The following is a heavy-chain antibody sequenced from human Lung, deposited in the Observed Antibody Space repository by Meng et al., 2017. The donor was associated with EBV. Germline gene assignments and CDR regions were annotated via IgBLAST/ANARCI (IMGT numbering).Heavy chain of an antibody. CDR3: ARTNYGDYNWFDP. Sequence: VRPEEAGPRSGKASQTLFLTCTVSGGSLSSGGFYWSWLRQHPGKGLEWIGYINYSGSTYYNPSLRSRVAISIDTSKNQFSLKLTSVTAADTAVYFCARTNYGDYNWFDPWGQGTLVTVSS. D-gene: IGHD4-17*01. J-gene: IGHJ5*02. CDR1: GGSLSSGGFY. V-gene: IGHV4-31*03. CDR2: INYSGST.